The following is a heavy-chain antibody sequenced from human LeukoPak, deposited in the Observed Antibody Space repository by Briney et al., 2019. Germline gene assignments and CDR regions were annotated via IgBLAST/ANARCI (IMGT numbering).Heavy chain of an antibody. V-gene: IGHV1-2*02. D-gene: IGHD3-10*01. J-gene: IGHJ3*02. CDR2: INPNSGGT. Sequence: ASVKVSCKASGYTFTGYYMHWVRQAPGQGLEWMGWINPNSGGTNYAQKFQGRVTMTRDTSISTAYMELSRLRSDDTAVYYCARVGALLWFGESMGDDAFDIWGQGTMVTVSS. CDR1: GYTFTGYY. CDR3: ARVGALLWFGESMGDDAFDI.